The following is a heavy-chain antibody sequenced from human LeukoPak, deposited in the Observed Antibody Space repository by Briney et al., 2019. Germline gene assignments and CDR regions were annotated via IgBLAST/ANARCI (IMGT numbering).Heavy chain of an antibody. J-gene: IGHJ5*02. CDR1: GFTFSSYS. V-gene: IGHV3-21*04. D-gene: IGHD2-2*01. Sequence: GGSLRLSCAASGFTFSSYSMNWVRQAPGKGLEWVSSISSSSSYIYYADSVKGRFTISRDNAKNSLYLQMNSLRSEDTAVYYCARSPRRIRKYQLLSYWFDPWGQGTLVTVSS. CDR2: ISSSSSYI. CDR3: ARSPRRIRKYQLLSYWFDP.